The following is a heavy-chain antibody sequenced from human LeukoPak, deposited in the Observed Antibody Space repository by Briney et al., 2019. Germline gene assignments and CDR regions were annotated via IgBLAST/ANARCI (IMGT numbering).Heavy chain of an antibody. V-gene: IGHV3-23*01. CDR3: ASSPPTGITVSYFDY. CDR1: GFTFSSYA. Sequence: PGGSLTLSCAASGFTFSSYAMTWVRQVPGKGLEWVSALSDSGASKYYADSVKGRFTISRDNSKNTLYLQMNSLTADDTAVYYCASSPPTGITVSYFDYWGPGTLVTVSS. J-gene: IGHJ4*02. D-gene: IGHD4-23*01. CDR2: LSDSGASK.